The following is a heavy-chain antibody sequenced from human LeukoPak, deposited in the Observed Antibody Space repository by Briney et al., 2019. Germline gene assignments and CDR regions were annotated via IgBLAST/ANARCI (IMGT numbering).Heavy chain of an antibody. Sequence: EASVKVSCKASGYTFISYYMHWVRQAPGQGLEWMGWINPKSGDTNYAQKFQGRVTMTRDTSISTAYMELSRLRSDDTAVYYCARDSNTYDRGAFDIWGQGTMVTVSS. CDR1: GYTFISYY. V-gene: IGHV1-2*02. CDR2: INPKSGDT. CDR3: ARDSNTYDRGAFDI. J-gene: IGHJ3*02. D-gene: IGHD3-22*01.